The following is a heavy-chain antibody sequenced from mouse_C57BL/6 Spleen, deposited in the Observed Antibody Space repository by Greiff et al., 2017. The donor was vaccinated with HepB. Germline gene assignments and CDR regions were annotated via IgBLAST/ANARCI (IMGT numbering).Heavy chain of an antibody. J-gene: IGHJ2*01. V-gene: IGHV1-26*01. CDR3: ARLAFYSVYFDY. Sequence: EVQLQQSGPELVKPGASVKISCKASGYTFTDYYMNWVKQSHGKSLEWIGDINPNNGGTSYNQKFKGKATLTVDKSSSTAYMELRSLTSEDSAVYYCARLAFYSVYFDYWGQGTTLTVSS. CDR2: INPNNGGT. D-gene: IGHD2-12*01. CDR1: GYTFTDYY.